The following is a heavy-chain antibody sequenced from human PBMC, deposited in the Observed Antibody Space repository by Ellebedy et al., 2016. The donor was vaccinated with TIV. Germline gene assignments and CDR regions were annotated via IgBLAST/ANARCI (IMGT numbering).Heavy chain of an antibody. CDR2: ISGSGGST. J-gene: IGHJ4*02. CDR1: GFTFSSYA. D-gene: IGHD4-17*01. Sequence: GGSLRLSXAASGFTFSSYAMSWVRQAPGKGLEWVSAISGSGGSTYYADSVKGRFTISRDNSKNTLYLQMNSLRAEDTAVYYCARDYGDYGAFDYWGQGTLVTVSS. CDR3: ARDYGDYGAFDY. V-gene: IGHV3-23*01.